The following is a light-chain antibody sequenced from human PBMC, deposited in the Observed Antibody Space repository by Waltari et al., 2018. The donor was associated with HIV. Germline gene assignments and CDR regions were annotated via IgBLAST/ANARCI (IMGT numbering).Light chain of an antibody. CDR2: HTN. CDR3: LLSYSGARV. V-gene: IGLV7-46*01. CDR1: PGAVTTGPY. J-gene: IGLJ2*01. Sequence: QPVVTQEPSLSVSAGGTVTLTCAASPGAVTTGPYSYWFQQPPAPAPRTLIYHTNKRHSWTPARFSGSLLGSVGGRAALTLSGAQPEDEADYYCLLSYSGARVFGGGTKLTV.